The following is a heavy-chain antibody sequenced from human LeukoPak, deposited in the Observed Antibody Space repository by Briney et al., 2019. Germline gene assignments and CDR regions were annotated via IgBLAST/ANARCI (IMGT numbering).Heavy chain of an antibody. D-gene: IGHD1-1*01. CDR1: GGSISSGDYY. V-gene: IGHV4-30-4*01. CDR2: IYYSGNT. Sequence: SQTLSLTCTVSGGSISSGDYYWSWIRQPPGKGLEWIGYIYYSGNTNYNPSLKSRVTISVDTSKNQFSLKLNSVTAADTAVYYCARRNDFGIWGQGTMVTVSS. J-gene: IGHJ3*02. CDR3: ARRNDFGI.